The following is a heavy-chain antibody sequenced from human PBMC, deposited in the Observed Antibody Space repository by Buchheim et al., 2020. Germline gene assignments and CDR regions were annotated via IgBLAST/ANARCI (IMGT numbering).Heavy chain of an antibody. Sequence: EVQLVESGGGLVQPGGSLRLSCAASGFTVSSNYMSWVRQAPGKGLEWVSVIYSGGSTYYADSVKGSFTISRDNSKTTLYLQMNSLRAEDTAVYYCARDLAAREYGMDVWGQGTT. J-gene: IGHJ6*02. CDR3: ARDLAAREYGMDV. CDR1: GFTVSSNY. V-gene: IGHV3-66*01. CDR2: IYSGGST. D-gene: IGHD6-6*01.